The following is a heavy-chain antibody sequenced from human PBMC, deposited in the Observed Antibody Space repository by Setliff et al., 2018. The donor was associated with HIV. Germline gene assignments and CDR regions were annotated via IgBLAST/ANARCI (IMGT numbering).Heavy chain of an antibody. J-gene: IGHJ4*02. V-gene: IGHV1-46*01. CDR3: ARSSDILTGDLDY. CDR1: GYKFTSYY. Sequence: ASVKVSCKASGYKFTSYYIHWVRQAPGQGLEWMGIINPSIVSTTYAEKFQGRVAMTRDTSTGTVYMELSSLKSEDTAVYYCARSSDILTGDLDYWGQGTLVTVSS. D-gene: IGHD3-9*01. CDR2: INPSIVST.